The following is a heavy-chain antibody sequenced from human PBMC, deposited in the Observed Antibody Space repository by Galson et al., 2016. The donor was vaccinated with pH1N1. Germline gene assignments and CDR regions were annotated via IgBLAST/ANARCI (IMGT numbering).Heavy chain of an antibody. V-gene: IGHV4-31*03. J-gene: IGHJ4*02. CDR1: GGSISSGGYY. CDR3: ARGLAVAGTFYFDY. CDR2: IYYSGST. D-gene: IGHD6-19*01. Sequence: TLSLTCTVSGGSISSGGYYWNWIRQHPGKGLERIGYIYYSGSTYYNPSLKSRVTISVDTSKNQFSLKLSSVTAADTAVYYCARGLAVAGTFYFDYWGQGTLVTVSS.